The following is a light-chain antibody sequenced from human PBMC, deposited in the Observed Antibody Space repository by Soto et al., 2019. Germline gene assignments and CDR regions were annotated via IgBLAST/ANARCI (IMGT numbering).Light chain of an antibody. J-gene: IGKJ1*01. CDR1: QDVRAG. Sequence: EIVLTQSPATLSVSPGGRATLSCRASQDVRAGLAWYQQKPGQPPRLLIHGASTRATGIPVRFSGSGSGTEFTLTISSLLSEDIGAYFCQQYDVWPLTFGQGT. CDR3: QQYDVWPLT. V-gene: IGKV3-15*01. CDR2: GAS.